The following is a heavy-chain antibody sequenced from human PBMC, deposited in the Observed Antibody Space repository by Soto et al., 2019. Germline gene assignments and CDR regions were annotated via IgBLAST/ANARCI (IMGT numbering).Heavy chain of an antibody. D-gene: IGHD1-20*01. J-gene: IGHJ4*02. Sequence: ASVKVSCKASGYTFTGYYMHWVRQAPGQGREWMGRINPNSGATKYAQKFQGLVTMTRDTSIRTAYMELSRLRSDDTAVYYCARENDNWNDGFRNLDYWGQGTLVTVSS. CDR3: ARENDNWNDGFRNLDY. CDR1: GYTFTGYY. CDR2: INPNSGAT. V-gene: IGHV1-2*04.